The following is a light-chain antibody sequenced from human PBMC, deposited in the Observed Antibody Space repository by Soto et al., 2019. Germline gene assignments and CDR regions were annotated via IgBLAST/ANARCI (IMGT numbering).Light chain of an antibody. J-gene: IGLJ2*01. Sequence: QSVLTQPPSGSAAPGQKVTLSCSGSSSNIGKNYVSWYQQLPGTAPKLLIYENNKRPSGIPDRFPGSKSGTSATLGITGLQAGDAAAYYCGTWDSSLSAVVFGGGTTLTVL. CDR3: GTWDSSLSAVV. CDR2: ENN. CDR1: SSNIGKNY. V-gene: IGLV1-51*02.